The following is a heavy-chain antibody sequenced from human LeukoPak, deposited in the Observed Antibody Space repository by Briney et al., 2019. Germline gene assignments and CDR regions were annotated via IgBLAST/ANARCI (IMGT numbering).Heavy chain of an antibody. CDR3: AKRGVVIRVILVGFHKEAYYFDS. J-gene: IGHJ4*02. Sequence: PGGSLRLSCAVSGITLSNYGMSWVRQAPGKGLEWVAGISGSGGGTNYADSVKGRFTISRDNPKNTLFLQMNNLRAEDTAVYFCAKRGVVIRVILVGFHKEAYYFDSSGQGALVTVFS. V-gene: IGHV3-23*01. CDR2: ISGSGGGT. D-gene: IGHD3-22*01. CDR1: GITLSNYG.